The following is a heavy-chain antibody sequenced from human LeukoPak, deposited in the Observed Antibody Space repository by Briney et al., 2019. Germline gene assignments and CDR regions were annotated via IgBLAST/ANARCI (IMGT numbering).Heavy chain of an antibody. CDR1: GFTFSNAW. CDR3: ARERPSMGYFDY. CDR2: ISYDGSIK. D-gene: IGHD2/OR15-2a*01. Sequence: GGSLRLSCAASGFTFSNAWMSWVRQAPGKGLEWVALISYDGSIKYYADSVKGRFTFSRDNSKDTLYLQMNSLRAEDTAVYYCARERPSMGYFDYWGQGTLVTVSS. J-gene: IGHJ4*02. V-gene: IGHV3-30-3*01.